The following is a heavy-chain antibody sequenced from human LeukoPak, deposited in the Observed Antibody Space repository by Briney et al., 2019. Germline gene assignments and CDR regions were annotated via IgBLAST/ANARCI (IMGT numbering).Heavy chain of an antibody. CDR1: GSGFTSYW. Sequence: GGSLQISCKGYGSGFTSYWIGWVRQMPGKGLEWMGIIFPSDSATRYSPSFQGQVTISADNSINTAYLQWSSLKASDTAMYYCARLVYGSGSYPNHFDYWGQGTLVTVSS. CDR3: ARLVYGSGSYPNHFDY. J-gene: IGHJ4*02. CDR2: IFPSDSAT. D-gene: IGHD3-10*01. V-gene: IGHV5-51*01.